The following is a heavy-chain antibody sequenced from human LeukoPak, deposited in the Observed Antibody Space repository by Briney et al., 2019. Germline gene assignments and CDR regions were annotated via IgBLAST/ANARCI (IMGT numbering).Heavy chain of an antibody. CDR1: GFTFSSYG. D-gene: IGHD4-17*01. V-gene: IGHV3-30*18. Sequence: PGGSLRLSCAASGFTFSSYGMHWVRQAPGKGLEWVAVISYDGSNKYYADSVKGRFTISRDNSKNTLFLQINSLNVEDTAVYYCAKDRARLRIFDYWGQGTLVTVSS. J-gene: IGHJ4*02. CDR2: ISYDGSNK. CDR3: AKDRARLRIFDY.